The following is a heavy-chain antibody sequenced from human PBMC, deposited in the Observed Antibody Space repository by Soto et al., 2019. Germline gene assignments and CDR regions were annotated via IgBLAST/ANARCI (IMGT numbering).Heavy chain of an antibody. J-gene: IGHJ5*02. CDR2: VSYDGGNT. Sequence: QVQLVESGGGVVQPGRSLRLSCAASGFTFSSYGMHWVRQAPCKGLEWVAVVSYDGGNTYYADSVKGRFTISRDNSKNTLDLQMNSLRAEDTAVYYCEKERRYDGRWFDPWGQGTLVTVSS. V-gene: IGHV3-30*18. CDR3: EKERRYDGRWFDP. D-gene: IGHD3-3*01. CDR1: GFTFSSYG.